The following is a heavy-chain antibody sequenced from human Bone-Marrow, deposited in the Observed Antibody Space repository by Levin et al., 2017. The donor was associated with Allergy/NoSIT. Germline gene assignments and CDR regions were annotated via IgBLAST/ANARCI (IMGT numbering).Heavy chain of an antibody. V-gene: IGHV3-21*01. J-gene: IGHJ4*02. CDR1: GFTFSSYS. Sequence: GGSLRLSCAASGFTFSSYSMNWVRQAPGKGLEWVSSISSSSSYIYYADSVKGRFTISRDNAKNSLYLQMNSLRAEDTAVYYCARDPVEMATIPLFDYWGQGTLVTVSS. D-gene: IGHD5-24*01. CDR2: ISSSSSYI. CDR3: ARDPVEMATIPLFDY.